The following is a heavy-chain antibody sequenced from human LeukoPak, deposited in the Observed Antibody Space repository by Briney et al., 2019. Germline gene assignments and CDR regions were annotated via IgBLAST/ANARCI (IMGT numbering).Heavy chain of an antibody. CDR3: ALLAVASDFDY. CDR2: ISSGAITM. D-gene: IGHD6-19*01. Sequence: GGSLRLSCAASGFMFRSFEMYWVRQAPGKGREWIAYISSGAITMYYADSVKCRFTISRDDAKTSMFLQMNSLRAEDTAVYYCALLAVASDFDYWGQGALVTVSS. J-gene: IGHJ4*02. CDR1: GFMFRSFE. V-gene: IGHV3-48*03.